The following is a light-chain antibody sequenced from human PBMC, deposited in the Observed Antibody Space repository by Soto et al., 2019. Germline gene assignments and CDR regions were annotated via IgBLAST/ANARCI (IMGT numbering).Light chain of an antibody. J-gene: IGKJ1*01. CDR1: QDIRNT. V-gene: IGKV1-6*01. Sequence: AIQMTQSPSSLSASVGDRVAISCRASQDIRNTLAWYQQKPGEAPKLLIFAASNLQSGVPSRFSGSGSVTYFTLAITGRQPEDFATYYCLQYYNFSWTFGQGTKVEVK. CDR3: LQYYNFSWT. CDR2: AAS.